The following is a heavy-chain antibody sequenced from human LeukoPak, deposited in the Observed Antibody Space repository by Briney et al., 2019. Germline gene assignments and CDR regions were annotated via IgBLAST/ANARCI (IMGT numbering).Heavy chain of an antibody. V-gene: IGHV3-20*04. D-gene: IGHD6-13*01. CDR2: INWNGGST. CDR1: GFTFDDYG. J-gene: IGHJ6*03. CDR3: ARDRHGSSSLDYYYYYMDV. Sequence: PGGSLRLSCAASGFTFDDYGMSWVRQAPGKGLEWVSGINWNGGSTGYADSVKGRFTISRDNAKNSLYLQMNSLRAEDTAVYYCARDRHGSSSLDYYYYYMDVWGKGTTVTVSS.